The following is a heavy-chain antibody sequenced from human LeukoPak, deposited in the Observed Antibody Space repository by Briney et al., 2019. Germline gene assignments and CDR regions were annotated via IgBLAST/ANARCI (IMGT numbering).Heavy chain of an antibody. D-gene: IGHD1-1*01. V-gene: IGHV3-15*01. CDR3: TTGLGTTGAFDY. Sequence: GGSLRPSCAASGFTFPNAWMSWVRQAPGKGLEWVGRIKSKSDGGTTDYAAPVKGRFTISRDDSKNTLYLQMNSLKTEDTAVYYCTTGLGTTGAFDYWGQGTLVTVSS. J-gene: IGHJ4*02. CDR1: GFTFPNAW. CDR2: IKSKSDGGTT.